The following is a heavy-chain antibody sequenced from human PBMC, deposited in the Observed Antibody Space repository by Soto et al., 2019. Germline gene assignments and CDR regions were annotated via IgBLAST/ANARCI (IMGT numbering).Heavy chain of an antibody. D-gene: IGHD2-15*01. Sequence: PSDTLSLICAVSGGPITSDNWHNWFRQTPGKGLEWIGEVNHIGARNYSPSLKSRVTISLDKSKNQFSLSMTSVTAADTAMYNCTKDDIGADAFDICGQGAMVTVSS. V-gene: IGHV4-4*02. CDR1: GGPITSDNW. J-gene: IGHJ3*02. CDR2: VNHIGAR. CDR3: TKDDIGADAFDI.